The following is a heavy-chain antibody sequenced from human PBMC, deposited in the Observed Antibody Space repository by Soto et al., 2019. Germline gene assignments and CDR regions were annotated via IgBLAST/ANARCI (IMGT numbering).Heavy chain of an antibody. V-gene: IGHV3-73*02. J-gene: IGHJ4*02. CDR3: TRPAREYTSASDY. Sequence: EVQLVESGGGLVQPGGSLKLSCAASGFIFSDSAIHWVRQASGKGLEWVGRIRSKPYDYATTYGASVKGRFTISRDDSKTTAYLQMNSLKTEDTAVYYCTRPAREYTSASDYWGQGTLVTVSS. CDR1: GFIFSDSA. D-gene: IGHD6-6*01. CDR2: IRSKPYDYAT.